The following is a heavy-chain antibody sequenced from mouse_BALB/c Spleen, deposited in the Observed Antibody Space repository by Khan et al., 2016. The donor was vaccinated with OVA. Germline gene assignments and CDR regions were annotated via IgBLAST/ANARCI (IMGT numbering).Heavy chain of an antibody. D-gene: IGHD2-1*01. V-gene: IGHV1-7*01. Sequence: VQLQQSGAERAKPGASVKMSCKASGYSFTTYWMHWVKQRPGQGLEWIGYINPSTGYTEYNQKFKDKATLTTDKSSSTAYMQLSRLTSEDAAVDYCARRGLYGTFAYWGQGTLVTVSA. CDR3: ARRGLYGTFAY. J-gene: IGHJ3*01. CDR1: GYSFTTYW. CDR2: INPSTGYT.